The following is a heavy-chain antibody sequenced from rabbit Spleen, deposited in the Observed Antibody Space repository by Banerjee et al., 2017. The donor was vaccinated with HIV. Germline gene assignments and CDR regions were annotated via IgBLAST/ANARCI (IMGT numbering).Heavy chain of an antibody. V-gene: IGHV1S40*01. Sequence: QQLVESGGGLVKPGASLTLTCEASGFSFSSGYYMCWVRQAPGKGLEWIACIGVGWGYTYYASWAKGRFTISRTSSTTVTLQMTSLTAADTATYFCARSAGDGGDAYPALWGQGTLAPS. CDR1: GFSFSSGYY. J-gene: IGHJ3*01. D-gene: IGHD6-1*01. CDR3: ARSAGDGGDAYPAL. CDR2: IGVGWGYT.